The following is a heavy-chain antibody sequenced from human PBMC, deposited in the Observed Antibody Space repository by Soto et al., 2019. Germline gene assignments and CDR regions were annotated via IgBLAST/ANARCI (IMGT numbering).Heavy chain of an antibody. Sequence: ASVKVSCKASGYTFTSYAMHWVRQAPGQRLEWMGWINAGNGNTKYSQKFQGRVTITRDTSASTAYMELRSLRSDDTAVYYCARHSLWFGAGGFQHWGQGTLVTVSS. V-gene: IGHV1-3*01. J-gene: IGHJ1*01. D-gene: IGHD3-10*01. CDR3: ARHSLWFGAGGFQH. CDR2: INAGNGNT. CDR1: GYTFTSYA.